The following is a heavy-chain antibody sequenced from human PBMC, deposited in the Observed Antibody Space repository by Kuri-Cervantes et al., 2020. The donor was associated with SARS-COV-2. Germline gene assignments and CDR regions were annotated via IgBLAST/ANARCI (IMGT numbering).Heavy chain of an antibody. J-gene: IGHJ5*02. D-gene: IGHD1-14*01. CDR2: INWNGVRT. CDR3: ARHRWFDP. CDR1: GFTFDDYG. V-gene: IGHV3-20*04. Sequence: GESLKISCAASGFTFDDYGMSWVRQAPGKGLEWVSGINWNGVRTGYTDSVKGRFTISRDNAKNSLYLQMNSLRAEDTAFYYCARHRWFDPWGQGTLVTVSS.